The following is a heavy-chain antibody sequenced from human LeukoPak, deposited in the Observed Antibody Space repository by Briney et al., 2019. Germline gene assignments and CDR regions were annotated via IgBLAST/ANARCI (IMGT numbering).Heavy chain of an antibody. CDR3: ARVRGYCSGGSCYPYYFDY. V-gene: IGHV4-59*01. D-gene: IGHD2-15*01. Sequence: PSETLSLTCTVSGGSISTYYWSWIRQPPGRGLEWIGYIYYSGYTNYNPSLKSRVTISVDTSKNQFSLKLSSVTAPDTAVYYCARVRGYCSGGSCYPYYFDYWGQGALVTVSS. J-gene: IGHJ4*02. CDR1: GGSISTYY. CDR2: IYYSGYT.